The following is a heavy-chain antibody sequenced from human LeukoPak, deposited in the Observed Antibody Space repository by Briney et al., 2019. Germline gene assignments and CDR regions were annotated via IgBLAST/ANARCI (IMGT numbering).Heavy chain of an antibody. CDR3: ARGGNVLRYFDWLFPPFDY. CDR1: GGSFSGYY. CDR2: INHSGST. J-gene: IGHJ4*02. Sequence: SETLSLTCAVYGGSFSGYYWSWIRQPPGKGLEWIGEINHSGSTNYNPSLKSRVTISVDTSKNQFSLKLSSVTAADTAVYYCARGGNVLRYFDWLFPPFDYWGQGTLATVSS. D-gene: IGHD3-9*01. V-gene: IGHV4-34*01.